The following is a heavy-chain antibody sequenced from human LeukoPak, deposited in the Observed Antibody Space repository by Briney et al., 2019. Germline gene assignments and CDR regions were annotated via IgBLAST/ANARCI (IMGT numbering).Heavy chain of an antibody. D-gene: IGHD6-13*01. CDR1: GFTFSTYA. CDR3: ARARRYRSSWYHDY. V-gene: IGHV3-30-3*01. CDR2: ISYDGSKK. Sequence: GGSLRLSCAASGFTFSTYAMHWVRQAPGKGLEWVALISYDGSKKYYADSVKGRFTISRDNPKNTLYLQMNSLRAEDTAVYYCARARRYRSSWYHDYWGQGSLVTVSS. J-gene: IGHJ4*02.